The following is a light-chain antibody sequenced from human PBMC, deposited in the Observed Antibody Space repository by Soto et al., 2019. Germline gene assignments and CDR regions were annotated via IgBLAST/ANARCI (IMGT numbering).Light chain of an antibody. CDR2: GAS. J-gene: IGKJ1*01. V-gene: IGKV3-20*01. CDR3: QQYGSSRWT. Sequence: EIVLTQSPGTLSLSPGERATLSCRASQSVSSSYLAWYQQKPGQAPRLLIYGASSRATGIPDRFSGSESGTDFTLTISRLEPEDLAVYYCQQYGSSRWTFGQGPKVEI. CDR1: QSVSSSY.